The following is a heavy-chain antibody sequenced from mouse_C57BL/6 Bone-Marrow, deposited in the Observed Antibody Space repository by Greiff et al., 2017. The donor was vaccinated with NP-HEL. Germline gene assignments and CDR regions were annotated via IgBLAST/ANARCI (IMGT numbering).Heavy chain of an antibody. CDR1: GYTFTSYW. CDR3: ATYGYDTSSWYFDV. Sequence: VQLQQSGTELVKPGASVKLSCKASGYTFTSYWMHWVKQRPGQGLEWIGNINPSNGGTNYNEKFKSKATLTVDKSSSTAYMQLSSLTSEDSAVYYCATYGYDTSSWYFDVWGTGTTVTVSS. V-gene: IGHV1-53*01. D-gene: IGHD2-2*01. J-gene: IGHJ1*03. CDR2: INPSNGGT.